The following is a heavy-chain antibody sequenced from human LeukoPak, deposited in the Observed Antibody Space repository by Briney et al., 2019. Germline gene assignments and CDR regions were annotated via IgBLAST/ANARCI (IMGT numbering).Heavy chain of an antibody. D-gene: IGHD4-17*01. V-gene: IGHV3-15*01. CDR2: IKSKTDGGTT. CDR1: GFTFSNAW. J-gene: IGHJ6*03. CDR3: TTDHLTVTTTHYYYYYYMDV. Sequence: GGSLRLSCAASGFTFSNAWMSWVRQAPGQGLEWVGRIKSKTDGGTTDYAAPVKGRFTISRDDSKNTLYLKMNSLKTEDTAVYYCTTDHLTVTTTHYYYYYYMDVWGKGTTVTVSS.